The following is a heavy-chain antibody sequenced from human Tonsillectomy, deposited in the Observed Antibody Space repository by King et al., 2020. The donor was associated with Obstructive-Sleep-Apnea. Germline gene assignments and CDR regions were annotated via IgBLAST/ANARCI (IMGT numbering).Heavy chain of an antibody. D-gene: IGHD4-23*01. CDR2: IYYSGST. V-gene: IGHV4-59*01. Sequence: VQLQESGPGLVKPSETLSLTCTVSGGSFSISYWSWIRQPPGKGLEWIAYIYYSGSTNYNPSLKSRVTLSLDTSKNPVSLKLSSVTAADTAVYYCARGPYGGNLDYWGQGTLVTVSS. CDR1: GGSFSISY. CDR3: ARGPYGGNLDY. J-gene: IGHJ4*02.